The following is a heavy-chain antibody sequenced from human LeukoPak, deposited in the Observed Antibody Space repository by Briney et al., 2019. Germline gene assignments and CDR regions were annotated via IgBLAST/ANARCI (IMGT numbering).Heavy chain of an antibody. V-gene: IGHV4-59*12. Sequence: SETLSLTCTVSGGSISSYYWSWIRQPPGKGLEWIGYIYYSGSTNYNPSLKSRVTISVDTSKNQFSLKLSSVTAADTAVYYCARMHGGQYRSGSYKYWGQGTLVTVSS. CDR3: ARMHGGQYRSGSYKY. CDR2: IYYSGST. CDR1: GGSISSYY. D-gene: IGHD3-10*01. J-gene: IGHJ4*02.